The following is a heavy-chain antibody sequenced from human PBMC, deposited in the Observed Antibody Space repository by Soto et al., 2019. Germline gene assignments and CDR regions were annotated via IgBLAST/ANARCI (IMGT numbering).Heavy chain of an antibody. CDR1: GFTFSSYD. CDR2: IGTAGDT. D-gene: IGHD1-1*01. V-gene: IGHV3-13*01. Sequence: HPGGSLRLSCAASGFTFSSYDMHWVRQATGKGLEWVSAIGTAGDTYYPGSVKGRFTISRENAKNSLYLQMNSLRAGDTAVYYCARANWKDVGSSAFDIWGQGTMVTVSS. J-gene: IGHJ3*02. CDR3: ARANWKDVGSSAFDI.